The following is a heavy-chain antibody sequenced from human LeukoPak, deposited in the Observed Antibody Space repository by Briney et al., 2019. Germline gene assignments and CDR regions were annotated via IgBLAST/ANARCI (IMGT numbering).Heavy chain of an antibody. J-gene: IGHJ4*02. D-gene: IGHD6-13*01. Sequence: GASVKVSCKVSGYTLTELSMHWVRQAPGKGLEWRGGFDPEDGETIYAQKFQGRVTMTEDTSTDTAYMELSSLRSEDTAVYYCATDSSLYSSSWTHLDYWGQGTLVTVSS. CDR2: FDPEDGET. V-gene: IGHV1-24*01. CDR3: ATDSSLYSSSWTHLDY. CDR1: GYTLTELS.